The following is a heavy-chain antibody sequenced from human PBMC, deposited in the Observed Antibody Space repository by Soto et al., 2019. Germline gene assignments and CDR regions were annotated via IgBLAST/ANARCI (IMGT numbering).Heavy chain of an antibody. CDR3: AKTYDGSGQPSHWFAP. Sequence: ASVKVSCKASGYTFIGYYVNWVRQAPGQGLEWMGWINPKTGATNYAQRFQGRVTLTRDTTITTAYMDLSSLRSDDTATYYCAKTYDGSGQPSHWFAPWGQGTMVTVYS. D-gene: IGHD3-22*01. V-gene: IGHV1-2*02. CDR2: INPKTGAT. CDR1: GYTFIGYY. J-gene: IGHJ5*02.